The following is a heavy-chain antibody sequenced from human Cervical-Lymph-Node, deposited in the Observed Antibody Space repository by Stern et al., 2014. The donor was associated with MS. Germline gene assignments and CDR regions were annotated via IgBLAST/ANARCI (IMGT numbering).Heavy chain of an antibody. CDR1: GFTFSSYA. J-gene: IGHJ4*02. Sequence: QVQLVESGGGVVQPGRSLRLSCAASGFTFSSYAMHWVRQAPGKGLEWVAVIWYDGSNKYYADSVKGRFTISRDNSKNTLYLQMNSLRAEDTAVYYCARDALRGGGLDYWGQGTLVTVSS. CDR2: IWYDGSNK. CDR3: ARDALRGGGLDY. D-gene: IGHD3-16*01. V-gene: IGHV3-33*01.